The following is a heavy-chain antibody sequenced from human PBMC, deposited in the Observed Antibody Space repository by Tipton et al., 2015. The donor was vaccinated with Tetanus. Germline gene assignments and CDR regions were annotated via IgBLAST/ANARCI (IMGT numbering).Heavy chain of an antibody. V-gene: IGHV4-34*01. CDR2: INHSGST. D-gene: IGHD3-10*01. CDR1: GGSFSGYY. J-gene: IGHJ6*02. CDR3: ARTGGSGSYNVYYYYGMDV. Sequence: TLSLTCAVYGGSFSGYYWSWIRQPPGKGLEWIGEINHSGSTNYNPSLKSRVTISVDTSKNQFSLKLSSVTAADTAVYYCARTGGSGSYNVYYYYGMDVWGQGTTVTVSS.